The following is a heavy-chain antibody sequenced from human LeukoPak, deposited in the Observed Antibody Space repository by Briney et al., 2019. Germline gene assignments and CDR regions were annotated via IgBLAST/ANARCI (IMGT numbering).Heavy chain of an antibody. CDR3: ITMVRGDIRDWYYFDY. D-gene: IGHD3-10*01. Sequence: RSLRLSCAASGFTFSSYAMHWVRQAPGKGLEGVAVISYDGSNKYYADSVKGRFTISRDNSKNTLYLQMNSLRAEDTAVYYCITMVRGDIRDWYYFDYWGQGTLVTVSS. CDR1: GFTFSSYA. CDR2: ISYDGSNK. V-gene: IGHV3-30-3*01. J-gene: IGHJ4*02.